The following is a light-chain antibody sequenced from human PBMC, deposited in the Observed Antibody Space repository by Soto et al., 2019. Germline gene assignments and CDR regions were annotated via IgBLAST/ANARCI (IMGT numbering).Light chain of an antibody. J-gene: IGKJ1*01. CDR1: QSISTW. Sequence: DIQMTQSPSTLSASVGDRVTITCRASQSISTWLAWYQQKAGKAPKLQIYKASILESGAPSRFSGSGSVTEFTLTISSVQPDDFATHYGQPYSSYWTFGQGTKVEIK. CDR2: KAS. CDR3: QPYSSYWT. V-gene: IGKV1-5*03.